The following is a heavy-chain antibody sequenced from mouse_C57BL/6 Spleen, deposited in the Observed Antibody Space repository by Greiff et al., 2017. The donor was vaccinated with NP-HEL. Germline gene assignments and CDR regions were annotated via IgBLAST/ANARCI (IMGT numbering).Heavy chain of an antibody. V-gene: IGHV1-80*01. J-gene: IGHJ2*01. Sequence: VQLQQSGAELVKPGASVKISCKASGYAFSSYWMNWVKQRPGKGLEWIGQIYPGDGDTNYNGKFKGKATLTADKSSSTAYMQLSSLTSEDSAVYFCARRGTTVVATPFDYWGQGTTLTVSS. CDR1: GYAFSSYW. CDR3: ARRGTTVVATPFDY. D-gene: IGHD1-1*01. CDR2: IYPGDGDT.